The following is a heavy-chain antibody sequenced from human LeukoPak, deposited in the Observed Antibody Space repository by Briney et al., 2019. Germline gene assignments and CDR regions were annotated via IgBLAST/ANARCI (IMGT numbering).Heavy chain of an antibody. D-gene: IGHD4/OR15-4a*01. V-gene: IGHV3-53*01. Sequence: PGGSLRLSCEASGFILSRYSMNWVRQAPGKGLEWVSFIYSDNTHYSDSVKGRFTISRDNSKNTLYLQMNSLRAEDTAVYYCARRAGAYSHPYDYWGQGTLVTVSS. CDR1: GFILSRYS. CDR2: IYSDNT. J-gene: IGHJ4*02. CDR3: ARRAGAYSHPYDY.